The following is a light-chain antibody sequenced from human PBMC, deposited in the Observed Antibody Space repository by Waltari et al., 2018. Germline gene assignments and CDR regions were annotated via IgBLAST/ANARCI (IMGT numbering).Light chain of an antibody. V-gene: IGKV2-30*01. CDR2: KVS. CDR3: MQATHWPVT. CDR1: HSLVYTDGISY. J-gene: IGKJ5*01. Sequence: DVGLTQSPLSLPVTLGQPASISCRSSHSLVYTDGISYLTWFHQRPGQAPRRLIYKVSIRDSGAPDRCSGSGSGTEFTLMISSVEADDVGVYFCMQATHWPVTFGQVTRLE.